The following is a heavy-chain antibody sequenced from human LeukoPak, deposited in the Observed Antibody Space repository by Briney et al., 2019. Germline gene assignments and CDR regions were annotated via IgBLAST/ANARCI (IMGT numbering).Heavy chain of an antibody. CDR2: INPNSGGT. CDR3: AALDLGLMTTVTRGS. J-gene: IGHJ5*02. Sequence: ASVKVSCKASGYTFTGYYMHWVRQAPGQGLEWMGWINPNSGGTNYAQKFQGRVTMTRDTSISTAYMELSRLRSDDTAVYYCAALDLGLMTTVTRGSWGQGTLVTVSS. D-gene: IGHD4-17*01. V-gene: IGHV1-2*02. CDR1: GYTFTGYY.